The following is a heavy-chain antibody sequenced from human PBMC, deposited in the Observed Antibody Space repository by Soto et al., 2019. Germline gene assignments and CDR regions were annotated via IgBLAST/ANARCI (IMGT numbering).Heavy chain of an antibody. CDR1: GGSFSGYY. J-gene: IGHJ6*02. V-gene: IGHV4-34*01. CDR3: ARGAAERKLGYYSSTSCYRGGRYYYYGMDV. Sequence: PSETLSLTCAVYGGSFSGYYWSWIRQPPGKGLEWIGEINHSGSTNYNPSLKSRVTISVDTSKNQFSLKLSSVTAADTAVYYCARGAAERKLGYYSSTSCYRGGRYYYYGMDVWGQGTTVTVSS. D-gene: IGHD2-2*02. CDR2: INHSGST.